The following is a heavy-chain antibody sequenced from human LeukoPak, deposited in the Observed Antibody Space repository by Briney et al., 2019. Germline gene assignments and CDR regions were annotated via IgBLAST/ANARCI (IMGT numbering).Heavy chain of an antibody. D-gene: IGHD4-11*01. V-gene: IGHV3-33*06. Sequence: GESLRLSCVASPFTFIHSGIHSVRQAPGKGLEWVAVIWNDGSSQYYADSVKGRFTISRDNTQNTVYLQTNGRRAEDTAVDYRAEDAQSEFDYSNFREMWGQGTLVIVSS. CDR1: PFTFIHSG. CDR2: IWNDGSSQ. CDR3: AEDAQSEFDYSNFREM. J-gene: IGHJ4*02.